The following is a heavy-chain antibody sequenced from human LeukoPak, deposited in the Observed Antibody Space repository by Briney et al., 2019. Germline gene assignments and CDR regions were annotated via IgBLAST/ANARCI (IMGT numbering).Heavy chain of an antibody. CDR2: IYPGDSDP. D-gene: IGHD6-13*01. CDR1: GYTFTTYW. CDR3: VRHGLGSSWFGFDY. Sequence: GESLKISCKGSGYTFTTYWIGWVRQMPGKGLEWLGIIYPGDSDPRYSPSFQGQVTISADKSISTAYLQWSSLKASDSAMYYCVRHGLGSSWFGFDYWGQGTLVTVSS. J-gene: IGHJ4*02. V-gene: IGHV5-51*01.